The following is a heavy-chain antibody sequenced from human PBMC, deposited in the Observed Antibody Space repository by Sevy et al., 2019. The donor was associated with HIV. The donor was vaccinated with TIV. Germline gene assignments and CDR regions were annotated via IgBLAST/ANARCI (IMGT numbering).Heavy chain of an antibody. CDR2: IKSKTDGGTA. CDR3: ASVVKNDFWDGHVNYYGLDV. Sequence: GGSLRLSCAASGFTFNYAWMSWVRQAPGKGLEWVGRIKSKTDGGTADYAAHVKGRFTISRDDSENKLYLQMNSLKTEYTAVYYCASVVKNDFWDGHVNYYGLDVWGQGTTVTVSS. D-gene: IGHD3-3*01. V-gene: IGHV3-15*01. CDR1: GFTFNYAW. J-gene: IGHJ6*02.